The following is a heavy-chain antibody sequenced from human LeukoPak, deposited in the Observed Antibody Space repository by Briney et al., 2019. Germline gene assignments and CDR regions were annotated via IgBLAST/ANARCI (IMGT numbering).Heavy chain of an antibody. Sequence: AGRSLRLSCAASRFTFDDYAMHWVRQAPGKGLEWVSGISWNSGSIGYADSVKGRFTISRDNAKNSLYLQMNSLRAEDTALYYCAKDQGRNYYYGMDVWGQGTTVTVSS. CDR2: ISWNSGSI. J-gene: IGHJ6*02. V-gene: IGHV3-9*01. CDR1: RFTFDDYA. D-gene: IGHD3-10*01. CDR3: AKDQGRNYYYGMDV.